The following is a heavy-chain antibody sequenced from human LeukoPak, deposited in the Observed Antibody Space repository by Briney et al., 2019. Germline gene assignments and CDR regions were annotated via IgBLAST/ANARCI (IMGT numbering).Heavy chain of an antibody. D-gene: IGHD2-8*01. CDR3: AKDAGDGICYDY. J-gene: IGHJ4*02. CDR2: IRYNGNNK. Sequence: GGSLRLSCAASGFTFSNYGMHWVCQAPGKGLEWVTFIRYNGNNKYYAGSVKGRFTISRDNAKNTLYLQMNSLTVEDTAVYYCAKDAGDGICYDYWGQGTLVTVSS. CDR1: GFTFSNYG. V-gene: IGHV3-30*02.